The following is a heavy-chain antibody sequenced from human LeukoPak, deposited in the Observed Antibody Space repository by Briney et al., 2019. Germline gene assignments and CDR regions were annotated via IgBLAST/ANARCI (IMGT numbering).Heavy chain of an antibody. CDR3: ARDSSYCPDASCWGLDVQVVPGYYFDY. CDR2: IHDSGST. CDR1: GGSMTSRY. D-gene: IGHD6-6*01. V-gene: IGHV4-59*11. Sequence: PSETLSLTCTVSGGSMTSRYWSWIRQSPGKGLEWIGYIHDSGSTNYNPSLRSRVTISLDTSNNHFSLRLSSVTAADTAMYYCARDSSYCPDASCWGLDVQVVPGYYFDYWGPGILVTVTS. J-gene: IGHJ4*02.